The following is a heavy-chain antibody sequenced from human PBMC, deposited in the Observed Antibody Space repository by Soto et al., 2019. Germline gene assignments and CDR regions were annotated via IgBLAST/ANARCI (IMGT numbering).Heavy chain of an antibody. D-gene: IGHD3-22*01. Sequence: ASETLSLTCTVSGGSISSGGFHLSWIRQPPGKGLEWIGSIYYSGSTYYNPSLKSRVSLSVDTSKNQFSLKLSSVTAADTAVYYCARASITMIVVVITTDWFDPWGQGTLVTVSS. V-gene: IGHV4-39*01. CDR3: ARASITMIVVVITTDWFDP. J-gene: IGHJ5*02. CDR1: GGSISSGGFH. CDR2: IYYSGST.